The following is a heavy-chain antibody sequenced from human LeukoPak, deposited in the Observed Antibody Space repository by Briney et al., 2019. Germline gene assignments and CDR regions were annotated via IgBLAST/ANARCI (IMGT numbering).Heavy chain of an antibody. Sequence: SQTLSLTCAISGDSVSSNSATWNWIRQSPSRGLEWLERTYYRSKWFYDYAVSVKSQITFNVDTSKNQFSLQLNSVTPEDAAVYYCARISTAVGYFGLWGRGTLVTVSS. V-gene: IGHV6-1*01. CDR3: ARISTAVGYFGL. D-gene: IGHD1-26*01. CDR2: TYYRSKWFY. J-gene: IGHJ2*01. CDR1: GDSVSSNSAT.